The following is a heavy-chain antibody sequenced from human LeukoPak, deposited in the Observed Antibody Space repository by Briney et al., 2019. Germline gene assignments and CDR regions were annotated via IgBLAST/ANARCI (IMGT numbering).Heavy chain of an antibody. J-gene: IGHJ3*02. CDR1: GYTFTGYY. CDR2: INPNSGGT. Sequence: ASVKVSSKASGYTFTGYYMHWVRQAPGQGLEWMGWINPNSGGTTYAQKSQGRVTMTRDMSTSTAYMELSSLRSEDTAVYSCARGEYSSPRSAFDIWGQGTMVTVSS. D-gene: IGHD6-6*01. CDR3: ARGEYSSPRSAFDI. V-gene: IGHV1-2*02.